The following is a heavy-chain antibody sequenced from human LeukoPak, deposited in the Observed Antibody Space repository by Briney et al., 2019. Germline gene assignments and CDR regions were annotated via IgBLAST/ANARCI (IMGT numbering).Heavy chain of an antibody. CDR1: GYSFTSYW. V-gene: IGHV5-51*01. J-gene: IGHJ5*02. D-gene: IGHD6-13*01. CDR2: IYPGDSDT. Sequence: GESLKISCKGSGYSFTSYWIGWVRQMPGKGLEWMGIIYPGDSDTRYSPSFQGQVTISADKSISTAYLQWSSLKASDTAMYYCARRGGSSWYSKYWFDPWGQGTLVTVSS. CDR3: ARRGGSSWYSKYWFDP.